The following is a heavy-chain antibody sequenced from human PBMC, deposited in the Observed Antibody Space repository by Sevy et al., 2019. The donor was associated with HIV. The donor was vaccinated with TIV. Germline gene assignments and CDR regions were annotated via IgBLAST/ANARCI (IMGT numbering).Heavy chain of an antibody. CDR1: GFTFSTYW. CDR2: IKKDGSEK. Sequence: GGSLRLSCAASGFTFSTYWMSWVRQAPGKGLEWVANIKKDGSEKYYVDSVKGRFTISRDNAKNSLHLQMKSLRAEDTAVYYCARDCSSTSCLWGLDVGGQGTTVTV. D-gene: IGHD2-2*01. J-gene: IGHJ6*02. CDR3: ARDCSSTSCLWGLDV. V-gene: IGHV3-7*03.